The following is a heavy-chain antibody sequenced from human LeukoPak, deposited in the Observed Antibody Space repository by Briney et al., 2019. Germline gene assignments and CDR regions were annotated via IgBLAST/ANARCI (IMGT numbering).Heavy chain of an antibody. D-gene: IGHD3-10*01. J-gene: IGHJ4*02. CDR3: ARDLEGSGLFDY. V-gene: IGHV3-21*01. CDR1: GFTFSSYS. Sequence: PGGSLRLSCAASGFTFSSYSMNWVRQAPGKGLEWVSSISSSSSYIYYADSVKGRFTISRDNAKNSLYLQMNSLRAEDTAVYYCARDLEGSGLFDYWGQGTLVTVSS. CDR2: ISSSSSYI.